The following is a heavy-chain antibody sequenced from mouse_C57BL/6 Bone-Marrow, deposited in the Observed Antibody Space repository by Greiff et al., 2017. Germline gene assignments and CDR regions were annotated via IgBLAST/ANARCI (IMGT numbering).Heavy chain of an antibody. Sequence: VKLMESGAELARPGASVKLSCKASGYTFTSYGISGVKQRTGQGLEWIGEIYPRSGNTYYNEKFKGKATLTADKSSSTAYMELRSLTSEDSAVYFCARGDWDSGFAYWGQGTLVTVSA. J-gene: IGHJ3*01. D-gene: IGHD4-1*01. CDR2: IYPRSGNT. CDR3: ARGDWDSGFAY. V-gene: IGHV1-81*01. CDR1: GYTFTSYG.